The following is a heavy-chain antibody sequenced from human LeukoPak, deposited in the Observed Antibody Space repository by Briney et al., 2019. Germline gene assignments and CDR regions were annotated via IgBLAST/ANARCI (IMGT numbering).Heavy chain of an antibody. D-gene: IGHD5-18*01. CDR1: GFTFSSYS. V-gene: IGHV3-48*04. J-gene: IGHJ4*02. CDR2: ISSSSSTI. CDR3: ARESGYSYERFSDY. Sequence: GGSLRLSCAASGFTFSSYSMNWVRQAPGKGLEWVSYISSSSSTIYYADSVKGRFTISRDNAKNSLYLQMNSLRAEDTAVYYCARESGYSYERFSDYWGQGTLVTVSS.